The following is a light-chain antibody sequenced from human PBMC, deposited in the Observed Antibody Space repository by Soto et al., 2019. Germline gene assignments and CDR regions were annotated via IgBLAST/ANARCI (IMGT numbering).Light chain of an antibody. J-gene: IGLJ1*01. CDR1: SSNIGSNY. V-gene: IGLV1-47*02. Sequence: QSVLTQPPSASGTPGQMVTISCSGSSSNIGSNYVYWYQQLPGTAPKLLIYSNNQRPSGVPDRFSGSKSGTSASLAISGLRSEDEADYYCAAWDDSLGGFYVFGTGTKLTVL. CDR3: AAWDDSLGGFYV. CDR2: SNN.